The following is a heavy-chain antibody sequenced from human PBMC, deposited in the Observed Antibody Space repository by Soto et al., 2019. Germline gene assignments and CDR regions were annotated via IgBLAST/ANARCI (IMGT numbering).Heavy chain of an antibody. V-gene: IGHV3-20*04. J-gene: IGHJ6*02. CDR1: GFTFDDYG. CDR3: ASGIVGATTYGMDV. CDR2: INWNGGST. D-gene: IGHD1-26*01. Sequence: EVQLVESGGGVVRPGGSLRLSCAASGFTFDDYGMSWVRQAPGKGLEWVSGINWNGGSTGYADSVKGRFTISRDNAKKSLYLQMNSLRAEDTDLYYCASGIVGATTYGMDVWGQGTTVTVSS.